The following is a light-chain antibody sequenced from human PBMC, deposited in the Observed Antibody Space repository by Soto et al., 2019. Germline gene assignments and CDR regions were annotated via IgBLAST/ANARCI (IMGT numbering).Light chain of an antibody. Sequence: QSVLTQPPSVSGAPGQTITMSCTGSGSNVGASYDVHWYQVLPGAGPRLLISGNSNRPSGVPDRFSGSESGTSASLAITGLQAEDEAHYHCQSYDTSLNAKVFGGGTKLTVL. J-gene: IGLJ3*02. CDR2: GNS. CDR3: QSYDTSLNAKV. V-gene: IGLV1-40*01. CDR1: GSNVGASYD.